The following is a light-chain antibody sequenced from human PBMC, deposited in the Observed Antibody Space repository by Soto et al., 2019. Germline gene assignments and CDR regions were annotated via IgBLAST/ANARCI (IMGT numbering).Light chain of an antibody. CDR3: QAWDSSTVV. Sequence: SYELTQPPSVSVSPGQTASITCSGDKLGDKYACWYQQKPGQSPVLVIYEDVKRPSGIPERFSGSNSGRTATLTISGTQAMDEADYYCQAWDSSTVVFGGGTKLTVL. CDR2: EDV. CDR1: KLGDKY. V-gene: IGLV3-1*01. J-gene: IGLJ3*02.